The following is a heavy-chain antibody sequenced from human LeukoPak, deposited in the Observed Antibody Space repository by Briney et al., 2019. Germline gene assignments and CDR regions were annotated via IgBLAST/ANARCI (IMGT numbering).Heavy chain of an antibody. CDR2: IYFSGSI. Sequence: PSETLSLTCTVSGVSVTSDYWSWIRQPAGKGLEWIGRIYFSGSINYNPSLRSRVAMSVDTSKNQLSLRLSSVTAADTAVYYCARGAGPFGYWGQGTLVTVSS. D-gene: IGHD6-19*01. CDR1: GVSVTSDY. CDR3: ARGAGPFGY. V-gene: IGHV4-4*07. J-gene: IGHJ4*02.